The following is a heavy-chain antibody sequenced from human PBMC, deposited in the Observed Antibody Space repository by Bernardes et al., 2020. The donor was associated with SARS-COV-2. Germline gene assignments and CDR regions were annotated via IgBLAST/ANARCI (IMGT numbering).Heavy chain of an antibody. CDR3: LRENWGIDY. CDR2: IKSDGSST. CDR1: GFTLSRYW. D-gene: IGHD7-27*01. V-gene: IGHV3-74*01. Sequence: GGAPRVPSSVSGFTLSRYWMHWAPQVPGKGLVWVSRIKSDGSSTNYADSVKGRFTISRDNAKDTLYLQMNSLRAEDTAVYYCLRENWGIDYWGQGTLVTVSS. J-gene: IGHJ4*02.